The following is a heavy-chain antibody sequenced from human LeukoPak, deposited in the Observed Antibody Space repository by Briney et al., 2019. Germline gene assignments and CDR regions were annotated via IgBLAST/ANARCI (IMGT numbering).Heavy chain of an antibody. D-gene: IGHD3-22*01. J-gene: IGHJ4*02. CDR2: VSGSGGST. CDR3: AKDPTYYYDSSGYPPDY. CDR1: GFTFSSYA. Sequence: GGSLRLSCAASGFTFSSYAMSWVSQAPGKGMEWVSAVSGSGGSTCYADSVKGRFTISRDNSKNTLYLQMNSLRAEDTAVYYCAKDPTYYYDSSGYPPDYWGQGTLVTVSS. V-gene: IGHV3-23*01.